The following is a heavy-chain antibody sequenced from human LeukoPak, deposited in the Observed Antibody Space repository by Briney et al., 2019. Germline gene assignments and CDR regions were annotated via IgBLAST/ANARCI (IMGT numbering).Heavy chain of an antibody. Sequence: PSETLPLTCTVPGGSISSSSYYWGWTRQPPGGGLGWLGSIYYSGSTYYNPSLKSRVTISVNTPKNQISLKLGSVPAAGTAVYYCARLGATVEPDYWGQGALVTVSS. CDR1: GGSISSSSYY. J-gene: IGHJ4*02. V-gene: IGHV4-39*01. CDR2: IYYSGST. D-gene: IGHD4-23*01. CDR3: ARLGATVEPDY.